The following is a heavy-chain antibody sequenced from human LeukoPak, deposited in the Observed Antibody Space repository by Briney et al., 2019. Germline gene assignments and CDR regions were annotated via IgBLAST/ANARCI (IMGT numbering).Heavy chain of an antibody. J-gene: IGHJ6*02. CDR3: ARDPRLYSSSWQYYYYYNMDV. V-gene: IGHV3-30-3*01. D-gene: IGHD6-13*01. Sequence: GRSLRLSCAASGFTFSSYALHWVRQAPGEGLEWVAVISYDGSNKYYADSVKGRFTISRDNSKNTLYLQMDSLRAEDTAVYYCARDPRLYSSSWQYYYYYNMDVWGQGTTVTVSS. CDR2: ISYDGSNK. CDR1: GFTFSSYA.